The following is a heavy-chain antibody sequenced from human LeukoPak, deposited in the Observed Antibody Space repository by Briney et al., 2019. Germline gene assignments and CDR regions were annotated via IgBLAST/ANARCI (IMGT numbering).Heavy chain of an antibody. J-gene: IGHJ4*02. CDR1: GYSFTSYW. CDR3: ASTLRFLEWLSFDY. Sequence: GESLKISCKGSGYSFTSYWIGWVRQMPGEGLEWMGIIYPGDSHTRYRPSFQGQVTTSADKSISTAYLQWSSLKASDTAMYYCASTLRFLEWLSFDYWGQGTLVTVSS. V-gene: IGHV5-51*01. D-gene: IGHD3-3*01. CDR2: IYPGDSHT.